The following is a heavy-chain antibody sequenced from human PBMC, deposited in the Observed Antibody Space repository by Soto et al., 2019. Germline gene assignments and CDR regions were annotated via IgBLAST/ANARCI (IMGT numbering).Heavy chain of an antibody. CDR1: GFTFSSYG. CDR3: AKDRLDPTIFGARDGMDV. J-gene: IGHJ6*02. V-gene: IGHV3-30*18. D-gene: IGHD3-3*01. CDR2: ISYDGSNK. Sequence: QVQLVESGGGVVQPGRSLRLSCAASGFTFSSYGMHWVRQAPGKGLEWVAVISYDGSNKYYADSVKGRFTISRDNSKNTLYLQMNSLRAEDTAVYYCAKDRLDPTIFGARDGMDVLGQGTTVTVSS.